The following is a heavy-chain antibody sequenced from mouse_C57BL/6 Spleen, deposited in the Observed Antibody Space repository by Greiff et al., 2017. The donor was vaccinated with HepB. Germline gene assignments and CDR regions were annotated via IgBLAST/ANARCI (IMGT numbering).Heavy chain of an antibody. J-gene: IGHJ2*01. CDR2: IRNKANGYTT. D-gene: IGHD1-1*01. V-gene: IGHV7-3*01. CDR3: ARSSRYGSSYYFDY. Sequence: EVQLVESGGGLVQPGGSLSLSCAASGFTFTDYYMSWVRQPPGKALEWLGFIRNKANGYTTEYSASVKGRFTISRDNSQSILYLQMNALRAEDSATYYCARSSRYGSSYYFDYWGQGTTLTVSS. CDR1: GFTFTDYY.